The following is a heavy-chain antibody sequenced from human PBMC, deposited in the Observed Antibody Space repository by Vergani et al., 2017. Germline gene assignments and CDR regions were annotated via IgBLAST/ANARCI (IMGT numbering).Heavy chain of an antibody. V-gene: IGHV4-39*01. CDR2: IYYSENK. J-gene: IGHJ6*03. Sequence: QLQLQESGPGLVKPSETLSLTCTVSGGSITYGAFYWGWIRQSPGKGLEWIGSIYYSENKFYNPSLESRVTLSIDTTKNQFSLKLKSVTAADTAVYYCVSQNYYYYMDVWGKGTTVTVSS. CDR3: VSQNYYYYMDV. CDR1: GGSITYGAFY.